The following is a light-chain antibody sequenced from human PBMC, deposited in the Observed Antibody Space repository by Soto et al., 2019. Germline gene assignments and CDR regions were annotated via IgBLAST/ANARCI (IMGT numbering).Light chain of an antibody. J-gene: IGLJ1*01. CDR3: AAWDDSLNGFYV. V-gene: IGLV1-44*01. CDR2: SNN. CDR1: SSNIGSNT. Sequence: QSVRTQPPSASGTPGQRVTISCSGGSSNIGSNTVNWYQQLPGTAPKLLIYSNNQRPSGVPDRFSGSKSGTSASLAISGLQSEDEADYYCAAWDDSLNGFYVFGTGTKVTVL.